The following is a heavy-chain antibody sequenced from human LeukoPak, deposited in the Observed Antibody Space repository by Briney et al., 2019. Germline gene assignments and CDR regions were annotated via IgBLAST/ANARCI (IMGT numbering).Heavy chain of an antibody. D-gene: IGHD3-10*01. J-gene: IGHJ3*02. Sequence: GGSLRLSCAASGFTFSSYGMHWVRQAPGKGLEWVAFIRYDGSNKYYADSVKGQFTISRDNSKNTLYLQMNSLRAEDTAVYYCAKSADYYGSGSYEFDAFDIWGQGTMVTVSS. CDR1: GFTFSSYG. CDR3: AKSADYYGSGSYEFDAFDI. CDR2: IRYDGSNK. V-gene: IGHV3-30*02.